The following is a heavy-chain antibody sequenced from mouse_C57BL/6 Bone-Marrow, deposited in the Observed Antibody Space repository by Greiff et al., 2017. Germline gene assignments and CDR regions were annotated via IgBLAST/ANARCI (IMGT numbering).Heavy chain of an antibody. CDR1: GYTFTSYW. CDR3: AATAQATWFAY. J-gene: IGHJ3*01. V-gene: IGHV1-74*01. Sequence: QVQLKQPGAELVKPGASVKVSCKASGYTFTSYWMHWVKQRPGQGLEWIGRIHPSDSDTNYNQKFKGKATLTVDKSSSTAYMQLSSLTSEDSAVYYCAATAQATWFAYWGQGTLVTVSA. D-gene: IGHD3-2*02. CDR2: IHPSDSDT.